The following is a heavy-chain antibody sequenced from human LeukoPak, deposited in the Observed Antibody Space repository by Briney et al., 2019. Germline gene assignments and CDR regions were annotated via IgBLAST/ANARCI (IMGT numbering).Heavy chain of an antibody. Sequence: SETLSLTCAVYGGSFSGYYWSWIRQPPGKGLEWIGEINHSGSTNYNPSLKSRVTVSVDMSKNQFSLKLSSVTAADTAVYYCARSDGSSWYDGYMDVWGKGTTVTVSS. CDR2: INHSGST. V-gene: IGHV4-34*01. J-gene: IGHJ6*03. CDR1: GGSFSGYY. D-gene: IGHD6-13*01. CDR3: ARSDGSSWYDGYMDV.